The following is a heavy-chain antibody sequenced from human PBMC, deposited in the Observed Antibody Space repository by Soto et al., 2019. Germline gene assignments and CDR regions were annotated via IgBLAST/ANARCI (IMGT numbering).Heavy chain of an antibody. Sequence: ASVKVSCKASGYTFNNYDIHWVRQAPGHGLEWMGWMNPNSGNTGYAQNFRGRVTMTQNTAIGTAYMELSSLRTDDTATYYCTRAYGAETFDFWGQGTRVTVSS. CDR1: GYTFNNYD. V-gene: IGHV1-8*02. J-gene: IGHJ5*01. CDR2: MNPNSGNT. CDR3: TRAYGAETFDF. D-gene: IGHD3-10*01.